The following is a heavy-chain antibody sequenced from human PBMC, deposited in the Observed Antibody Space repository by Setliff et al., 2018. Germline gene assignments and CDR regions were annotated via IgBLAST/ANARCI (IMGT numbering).Heavy chain of an antibody. Sequence: SETLSLTCAVSGGSISSGSYYWSWIRQPAGKGLEWVGRLHTSGSTNYNPSLKSRATISVDTSKNQFSLNLSSVAAADTAVYFCARDNTIVGATDYWGQGTLVTVSS. J-gene: IGHJ4*02. CDR1: GGSISSGSYY. D-gene: IGHD1-26*01. V-gene: IGHV4-61*02. CDR3: ARDNTIVGATDY. CDR2: LHTSGST.